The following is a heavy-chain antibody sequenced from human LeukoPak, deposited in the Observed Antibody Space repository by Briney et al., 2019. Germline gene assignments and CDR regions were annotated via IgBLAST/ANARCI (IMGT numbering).Heavy chain of an antibody. V-gene: IGHV1-8*01. CDR1: GYTFTSYD. CDR3: ARAGAGYYDFWSGYTPYYYMDV. Sequence: ASVKVSCKASGYTFTSYDINWVRQATGQGLEWMGWMNPNSGNTGYAQKFQGRVTMTRNTSISTAYMELSSLRSEDTAVYYCARAGAGYYDFWSGYTPYYYMDVWGKGTTVTVSS. CDR2: MNPNSGNT. D-gene: IGHD3-3*01. J-gene: IGHJ6*03.